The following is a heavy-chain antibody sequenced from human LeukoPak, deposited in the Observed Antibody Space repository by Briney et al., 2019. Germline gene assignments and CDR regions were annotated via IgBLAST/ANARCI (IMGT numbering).Heavy chain of an antibody. J-gene: IGHJ4*02. CDR3: ARMFSRYYFDY. D-gene: IGHD3-10*02. V-gene: IGHV3-48*02. CDR2: ITGTSGTI. Sequence: PGGSLRLSCQASGFTFSGYSMNWVRQAPGKGLEWISYITGTSGTIYYADSVKGRFTVSRDSAKDSLYLHMNSLKDEDTAVYYCARMFSRYYFDYWGQGTLVTVSS. CDR1: GFTFSGYS.